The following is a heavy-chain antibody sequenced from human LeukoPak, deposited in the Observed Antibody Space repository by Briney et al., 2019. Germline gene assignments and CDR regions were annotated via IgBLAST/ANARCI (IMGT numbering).Heavy chain of an antibody. CDR1: GLTFSEYW. D-gene: IGHD1-14*01. V-gene: IGHV3-74*03. J-gene: IGHJ4*02. CDR2: ISKGGGST. CDR3: TSGIGTYDY. Sequence: GGALRLSCAVSGLTFSEYWMPWVRQDAGKGVVWVAGISKGGGSTEYADFVKGRCTISRDNAKNTLYLQMNSLTVDDTAVYYCTSGIGTYDYWGLGAQVTVSS.